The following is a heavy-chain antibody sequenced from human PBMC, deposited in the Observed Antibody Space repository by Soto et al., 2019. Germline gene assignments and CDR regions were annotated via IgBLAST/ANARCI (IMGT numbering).Heavy chain of an antibody. Sequence: GGSLRLSCAASGFTFDDYAMHWVRQAPGKGLEWVSGISWNSGSIGYADSVKGRFTISRDNAKNSLYLQMNSLRAEGTALYYCAKSSRRYYYYYGMDVWGKGTTVTVSS. CDR3: AKSSRRYYYYYGMDV. D-gene: IGHD6-6*01. V-gene: IGHV3-9*01. CDR2: ISWNSGSI. CDR1: GFTFDDYA. J-gene: IGHJ6*04.